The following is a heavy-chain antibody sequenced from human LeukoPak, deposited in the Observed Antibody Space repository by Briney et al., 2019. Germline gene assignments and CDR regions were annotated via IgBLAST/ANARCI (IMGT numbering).Heavy chain of an antibody. V-gene: IGHV3-30*01. D-gene: IGHD2-2*01. CDR3: AREGCSSTSCHDAFDI. CDR1: GFTFSSYA. Sequence: GGSLRLSCAASGFTFSSYAMHWVRQAPGKGLEWVAVISYDGSNKYYADSVKARFTISRDNSKNTLSLQMNSLRAEDTAVYYCAREGCSSTSCHDAFDIWGQGTMVSVSS. CDR2: ISYDGSNK. J-gene: IGHJ3*02.